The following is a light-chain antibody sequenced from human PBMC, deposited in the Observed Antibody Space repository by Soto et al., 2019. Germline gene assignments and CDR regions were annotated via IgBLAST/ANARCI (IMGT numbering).Light chain of an antibody. Sequence: EIVMTQSPATLSVSPGERATLSCRASQSVSSNLAWYQQKPGQAPRLLIYGASTRATGIPARFSGSGSGTEFTLTISSLQSEDSAVYYCQQYNNWPWTFGPGTKVDIK. J-gene: IGKJ1*01. V-gene: IGKV3-15*01. CDR2: GAS. CDR3: QQYNNWPWT. CDR1: QSVSSN.